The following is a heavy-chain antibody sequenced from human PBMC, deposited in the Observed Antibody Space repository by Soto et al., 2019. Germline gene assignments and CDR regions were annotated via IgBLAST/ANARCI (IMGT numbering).Heavy chain of an antibody. V-gene: IGHV4-31*03. CDR2: IYYSGST. CDR1: GGSISSGGYY. D-gene: IGHD6-6*01. Sequence: PSETLSLTCTVSGGSISSGGYYWSWIRQHPGKGLEWIGYIYYSGSTNYNPSLKSRVTISVDTSKNQFSLKLSSVTAADTAVYYCARESWQLVRVANAFDSWGQGTMVTVSS. CDR3: ARESWQLVRVANAFDS. J-gene: IGHJ3*02.